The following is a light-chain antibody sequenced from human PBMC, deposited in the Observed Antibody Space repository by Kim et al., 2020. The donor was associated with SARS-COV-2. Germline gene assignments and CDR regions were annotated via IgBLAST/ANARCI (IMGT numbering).Light chain of an antibody. CDR1: QSLLHSNGYNF. CDR3: LQALHTPLT. J-gene: IGKJ4*01. CDR2: LGS. V-gene: IGKV2-28*01. Sequence: DIVLTQSPLSLPVTPGEPASISCRASQSLLHSNGYNFLNWYVQKPGQSPQLLISLGSDRASGVPDRISGSGSGTDFTLKISRVGAEDVGVYYCLQALHTPLTFGGGTKVDIK.